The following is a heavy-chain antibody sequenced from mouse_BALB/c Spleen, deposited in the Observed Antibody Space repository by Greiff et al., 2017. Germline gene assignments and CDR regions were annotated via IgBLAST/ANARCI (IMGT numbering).Heavy chain of an antibody. CDR1: GYTFTDYA. CDR2: ISTYYVDA. Sequence: VQLQESGPELVKPGVSVKISCKGSGYTFTDYAMHWVKQSHAKSLEWIGVISTYYVDANYNQKFKGKATMTVDKSSSTAYMELASLTSEESAIYYCARDYGYDDYAMDYWGQGTSVTVSS. V-gene: IGHV1-67*01. D-gene: IGHD2-2*01. J-gene: IGHJ4*01. CDR3: ARDYGYDDYAMDY.